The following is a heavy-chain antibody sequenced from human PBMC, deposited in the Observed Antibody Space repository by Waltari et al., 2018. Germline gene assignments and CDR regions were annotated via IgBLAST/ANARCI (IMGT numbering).Heavy chain of an antibody. Sequence: QLQLQESGPGLVKPSETLSLTCTVSGGSISSSSYYWGWIRQPPGKGLEWIGSIDYSGSTYYNPSLKIRVTISVDTSKNQFSLKLSSVTAADTAVYYCARLAVVVIPYFDYWGQGTLVTVSS. V-gene: IGHV4-39*01. J-gene: IGHJ4*02. D-gene: IGHD3-22*01. CDR1: GGSISSSSYY. CDR3: ARLAVVVIPYFDY. CDR2: IDYSGST.